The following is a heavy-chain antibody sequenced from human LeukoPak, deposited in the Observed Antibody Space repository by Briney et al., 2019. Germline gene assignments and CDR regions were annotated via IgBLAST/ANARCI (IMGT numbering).Heavy chain of an antibody. D-gene: IGHD2-21*01. CDR2: ISYDGSNK. CDR3: AKDRGGDQDY. V-gene: IGHV3-30*18. CDR1: GFTFSSYG. Sequence: GRSLRLSCAASGFTFSSYGMHWVRQAPGKGLEWVAVISYDGSNKYYADSVKGRFTISRDNSKNTLYLQMNSLRAEDTAVYYCAKDRGGDQDYWGQGTLVTVSS. J-gene: IGHJ4*02.